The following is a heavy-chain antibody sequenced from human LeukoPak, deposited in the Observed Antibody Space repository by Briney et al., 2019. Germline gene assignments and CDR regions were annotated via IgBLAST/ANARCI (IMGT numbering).Heavy chain of an antibody. CDR2: IYYSGST. Sequence: MTSETLSLTCTVSGGSISSGDYYWSWIRQPPGKGLEWIGYIYYSGSTYYNPSLKSRVTISVDTSKNQFSLKLSSVTAADTAVYYCARIRPYYGSGLDAFDIWGQGTMVTVSS. V-gene: IGHV4-30-4*08. CDR1: GGSISSGDYY. D-gene: IGHD3-10*01. J-gene: IGHJ3*02. CDR3: ARIRPYYGSGLDAFDI.